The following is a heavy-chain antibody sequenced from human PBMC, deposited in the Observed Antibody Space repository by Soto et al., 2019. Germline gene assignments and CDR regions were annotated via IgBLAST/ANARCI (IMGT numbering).Heavy chain of an antibody. CDR2: INHSGST. Sequence: PSETLSLTCAVYGGSFSGYYWSWIRQPPGKGLEWIGEINHSGSTNYNPSLKSRVTISVDTSKNQFSLKLSSVTAADTAVYYCARAKGGGANYCYYYGMDVWGQGTTVPVSS. D-gene: IGHD3-16*01. CDR1: GGSFSGYY. V-gene: IGHV4-34*01. CDR3: ARAKGGGANYCYYYGMDV. J-gene: IGHJ6*02.